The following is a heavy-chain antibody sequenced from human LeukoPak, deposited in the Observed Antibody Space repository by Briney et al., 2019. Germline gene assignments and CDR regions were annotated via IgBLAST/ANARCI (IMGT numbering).Heavy chain of an antibody. J-gene: IGHJ4*02. CDR2: FYNSGSS. CDR1: GGSISDYY. CDR3: TRGAGWLIDY. D-gene: IGHD3-16*01. Sequence: SETLSLTCTVSGGSISDYYRGWIRQPPGKGLEWIGYFYNSGSSAYNPSLKSRVTISVDTSKEQFSLKVNSVTAADTAVYYCTRGAGWLIDYWGQGILVTVSS. V-gene: IGHV4-59*01.